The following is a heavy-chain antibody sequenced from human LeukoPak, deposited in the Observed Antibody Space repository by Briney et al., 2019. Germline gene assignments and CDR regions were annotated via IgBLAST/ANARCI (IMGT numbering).Heavy chain of an antibody. D-gene: IGHD2-2*01. CDR1: GFTFSSYG. Sequence: GGSLRLSCAASGFTFSSYGMHWVRQAPGKGLEWVAVISYDGSNKYYADSVKGRFTISRDNAKNSLYLQMNSLRAEDTAVYYCARDLIPAAIPPPFDYWGQGTLVTVSS. J-gene: IGHJ4*02. CDR2: ISYDGSNK. V-gene: IGHV3-30*03. CDR3: ARDLIPAAIPPPFDY.